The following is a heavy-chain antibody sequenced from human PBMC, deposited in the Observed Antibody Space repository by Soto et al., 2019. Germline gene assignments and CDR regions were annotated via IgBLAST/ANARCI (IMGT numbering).Heavy chain of an antibody. Sequence: QVQLQESGPRLVTPSETLTLTCSLSGGSVTNHYWGWVRQPRGKGLEFIGRIYPSGRADYSPSLQSRVTMSVDTSKNQFSLKVNSVTAADTAIYYCARDYDVNTAVDYWYFDLWGRGTLVTVSS. J-gene: IGHJ2*01. D-gene: IGHD5-18*01. CDR3: ARDYDVNTAVDYWYFDL. CDR1: GGSVTNHY. V-gene: IGHV4-4*07. CDR2: IYPSGRA.